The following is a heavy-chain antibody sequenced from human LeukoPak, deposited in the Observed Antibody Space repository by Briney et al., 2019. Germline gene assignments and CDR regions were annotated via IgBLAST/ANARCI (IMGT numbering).Heavy chain of an antibody. CDR3: ARVRIARVDHDYFDY. J-gene: IGHJ4*02. CDR1: GYSISSGYY. D-gene: IGHD1-14*01. CDR2: INHSGGT. V-gene: IGHV4-38-2*01. Sequence: SETLSLTCAVSGYSISSGYYWGWIRQPPGKGLEWIGSINHSGGTYYNPSLKSRVTIAVDTSKNQFSLKLSSVAAADTAVYYCARVRIARVDHDYFDYWGQGTLVTVSS.